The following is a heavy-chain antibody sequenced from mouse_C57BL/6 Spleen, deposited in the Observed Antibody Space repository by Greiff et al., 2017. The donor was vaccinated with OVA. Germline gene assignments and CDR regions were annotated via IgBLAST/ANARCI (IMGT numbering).Heavy chain of an antibody. J-gene: IGHJ2*01. Sequence: EVKLMESGGGLVKPGGSLKLSCAASGFTFSDYGMHWVRQAPEKGLEWVAYISSGSSTIYYADTVKGRFTISRDNAKNTLFLQMTSLRSEDTAMYYCARGHYSNYFDYWGQGTTLTVSS. CDR1: GFTFSDYG. CDR2: ISSGSSTI. V-gene: IGHV5-17*01. D-gene: IGHD2-5*01. CDR3: ARGHYSNYFDY.